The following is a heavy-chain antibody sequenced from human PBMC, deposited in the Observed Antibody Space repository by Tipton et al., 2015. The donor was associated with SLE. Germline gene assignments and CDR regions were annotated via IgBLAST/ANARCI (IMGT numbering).Heavy chain of an antibody. V-gene: IGHV3-23*01. CDR1: GFTFSDHY. J-gene: IGHJ4*02. CDR3: AKDRDGYAPDY. D-gene: IGHD5-24*01. CDR2: ISGSGGNT. Sequence: SLRLSCAASGFTFSDHYMDWVRQTPGKGLEWVSAISGSGGNTYYADSVQGRFTISRDSSKNTLYLQMNSLRVEDTAVYYCAKDRDGYAPDYWGQGTLVTVSS.